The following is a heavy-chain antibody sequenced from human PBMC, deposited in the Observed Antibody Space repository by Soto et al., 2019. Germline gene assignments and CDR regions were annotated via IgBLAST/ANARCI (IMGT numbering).Heavy chain of an antibody. D-gene: IGHD3-10*02. CDR1: GFTFSRFS. J-gene: IGHJ6*02. Sequence: QVQLVESGGGVVQPGRSLRLSCAASGFTFSRFSMHWVRQAPGKGLAWVAVISYDGNNKHYAESVKGRFSISRDDSKNTVYLQMNNLRGDDSAVYYCARDHGMFLSYYYDGMDVWGQGTTVTVSS. CDR2: ISYDGNNK. CDR3: ARDHGMFLSYYYDGMDV. V-gene: IGHV3-30-3*01.